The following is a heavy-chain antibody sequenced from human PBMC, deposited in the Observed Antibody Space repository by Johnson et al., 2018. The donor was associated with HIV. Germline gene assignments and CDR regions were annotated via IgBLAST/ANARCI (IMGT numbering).Heavy chain of an antibody. J-gene: IGHJ3*01. CDR2: ISSSGGTI. CDR1: RFTFSDYY. V-gene: IGHV3-11*04. CDR3: ARARGYWDAFDV. D-gene: IGHD3-22*01. Sequence: QMQLVESGGGLVKPGGSLRLSCAASRFTFSDYYMSWIRQTPGKGLEWVAYISSSGGTIYYADSVKGRFSISRDNAKNSLYLQMNSLRAEDTAVYYCARARGYWDAFDVWGQGTMVTVSS.